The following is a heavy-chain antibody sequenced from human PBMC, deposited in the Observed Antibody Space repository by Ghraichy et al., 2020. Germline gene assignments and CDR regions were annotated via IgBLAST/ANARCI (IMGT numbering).Heavy chain of an antibody. V-gene: IGHV3-7*03. D-gene: IGHD1-7*01. CDR1: GFTFRSNW. Sequence: GGSLRLSCAASGFTFRSNWMNWVRQAPGKGLEWVANIKQDGSQTYYVDSVKGRFTISRDNAKDSLYLQMNSLSAEDTAVYYYARGWVEGRTRELTNWGQGTLVTVSS. CDR3: ARGWVEGRTRELTN. CDR2: IKQDGSQT. J-gene: IGHJ4*02.